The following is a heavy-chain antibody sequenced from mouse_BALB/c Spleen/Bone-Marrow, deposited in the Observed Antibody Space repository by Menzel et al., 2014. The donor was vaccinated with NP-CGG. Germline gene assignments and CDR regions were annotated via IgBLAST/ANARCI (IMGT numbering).Heavy chain of an antibody. J-gene: IGHJ3*01. D-gene: IGHD2-1*01. CDR2: ISSGGSCT. V-gene: IGHV5-6-4*01. CDR3: TRDRYYGNSFAY. Sequence: EVKLVESGGGLVKPGGSLKLSCAASGFTFSSYTMSWIRQTPEKRLEWVATISSGGSCTYYPDSVKGRFTISRDNAKNTLYLQMISLKSEDTAMYYCTRDRYYGNSFAYWGQGTLVTVSA. CDR1: GFTFSSYT.